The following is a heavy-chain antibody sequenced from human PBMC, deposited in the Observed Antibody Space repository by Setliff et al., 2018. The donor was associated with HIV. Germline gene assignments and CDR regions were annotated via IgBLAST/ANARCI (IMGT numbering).Heavy chain of an antibody. CDR1: RFDFNNYW. Sequence: GGSLRLSCAASRFDFNNYWMCWVRQAPGKGLEWVANIGQDGSEKFYVDSVKGRFTISRDNAKNSLYLQMNSLRAEDTAVYYCVRDLVYYYDNSGSFYVAEYFQHWGQGTLVTVSS. CDR3: VRDLVYYYDNSGSFYVAEYFQH. V-gene: IGHV3-7*01. D-gene: IGHD3-22*01. CDR2: IGQDGSEK. J-gene: IGHJ1*01.